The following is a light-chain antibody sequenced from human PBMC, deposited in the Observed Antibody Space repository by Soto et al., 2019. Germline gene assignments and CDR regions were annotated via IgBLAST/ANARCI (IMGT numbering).Light chain of an antibody. CDR3: SSYTSSSTLLV. CDR1: SRDVGGYNY. CDR2: DVS. J-gene: IGLJ2*01. Sequence: QSALTQPASVSGSPGQSITISCTVTSRDVGGYNYVSWYQQHPRKAPKLMIYDVSNRPSGVSNRFSGSKSGNTASLTISGLQAEDEADYYCSSYTSSSTLLVFGGRTKLTVL. V-gene: IGLV2-14*01.